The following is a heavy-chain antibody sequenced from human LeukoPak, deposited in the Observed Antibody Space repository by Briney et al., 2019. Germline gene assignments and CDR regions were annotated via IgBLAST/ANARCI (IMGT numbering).Heavy chain of an antibody. V-gene: IGHV4-59*01. D-gene: IGHD3-3*01. CDR3: ARLGVGNWFDP. Sequence: SETLSLTCSVSGGSISGYYWSWLRQPPGKTLEWIGFIYYSGSASYNPSLKSRVTISVDTSKNQFSLKLNSVTAADTAVYYCARLGVGNWFDPWGQGTLVTVSS. J-gene: IGHJ5*02. CDR1: GGSISGYY. CDR2: IYYSGSA.